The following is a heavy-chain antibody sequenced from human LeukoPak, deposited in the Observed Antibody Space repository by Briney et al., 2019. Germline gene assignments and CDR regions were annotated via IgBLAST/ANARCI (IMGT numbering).Heavy chain of an antibody. CDR2: IYYSGST. CDR1: GGSISSYY. Sequence: TSETLSLTCTVSGGSISSYYWSWIRQPPGKGLEWIGYIYYSGSTNYNPSLKSRVTISVDTSKNQFSLKLSSVTAADTAVYYCAREVEYSSSSGAFDIWGQGTMVTVSS. CDR3: AREVEYSSSSGAFDI. J-gene: IGHJ3*02. V-gene: IGHV4-59*01. D-gene: IGHD6-6*01.